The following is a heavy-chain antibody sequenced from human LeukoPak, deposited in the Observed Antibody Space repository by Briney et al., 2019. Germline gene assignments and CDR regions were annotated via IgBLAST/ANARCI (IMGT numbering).Heavy chain of an antibody. CDR3: ARHEGSGSYYSY. V-gene: IGHV5-51*01. D-gene: IGHD1-26*01. CDR1: GYSFTTYW. Sequence: GESLKISCKGSGYSFTTYWIAWVRQMPGRGLEWMGIISPDDSEISYSPSFRGQVTISADKSTHTAYLQWSRLRASDTAIYYCARHEGSGSYYSYWGQGTLVTVSS. CDR2: ISPDDSEI. J-gene: IGHJ4*02.